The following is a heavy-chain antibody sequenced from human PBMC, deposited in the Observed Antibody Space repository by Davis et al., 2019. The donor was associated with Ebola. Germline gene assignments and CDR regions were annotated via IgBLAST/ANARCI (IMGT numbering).Heavy chain of an antibody. V-gene: IGHV3-23*01. J-gene: IGHJ4*02. Sequence: GESLKISCVASGFTFSSYTMSWVRQAPGQGLEWVSAITGSGTYYTDSVKGRFTISRDDSKNTLYLQMNSLRAEDTAVYYCARQQSGSYSLWGQGTLLTVSS. D-gene: IGHD1-26*01. CDR3: ARQQSGSYSL. CDR1: GFTFSSYT. CDR2: ITGSGT.